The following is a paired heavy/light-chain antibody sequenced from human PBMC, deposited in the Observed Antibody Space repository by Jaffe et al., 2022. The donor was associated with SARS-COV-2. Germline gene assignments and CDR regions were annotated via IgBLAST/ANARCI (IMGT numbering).Heavy chain of an antibody. J-gene: IGHJ4*02. CDR2: FDPEDGET. Sequence: QVQLVQSGAEVKKPGASVKVSCKVSGYTLTELSMHWVRQAPGKGLEWMGGFDPEDGETIYAQKFQGRVTMTEDTSTDTAYMELSSLRSEDTAVYYCATEVWNTMVRGVIRSFDYWGQGTLVTVSS. CDR3: ATEVWNTMVRGVIRSFDY. CDR1: GYTLTELS. D-gene: IGHD3-10*01. V-gene: IGHV1-24*01.
Light chain of an antibody. CDR3: MQATQALT. CDR2: KIS. CDR1: QSLVHSDGNTY. Sequence: DIVMTQTPLSSPVTLGQPASISCRSSQSLVHSDGNTYLSWLQQRPGQPPRLLIYKISNRFSGVPDRFSGSGAGTDFTLKISRVEAEDVGVYYCMQATQALTFGGGTKVEIK. J-gene: IGKJ4*01. V-gene: IGKV2-24*01.